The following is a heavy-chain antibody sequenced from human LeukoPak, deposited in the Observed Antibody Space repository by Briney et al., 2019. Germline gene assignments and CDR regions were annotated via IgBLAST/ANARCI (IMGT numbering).Heavy chain of an antibody. CDR1: GFTFSSYS. J-gene: IGHJ3*02. D-gene: IGHD1-26*01. CDR3: ATLSGSYGDAFDI. Sequence: PGGSLRLSCAASGFTFSSYSMNWVRQAPGKGLEWVSYISSSSSTIYYADSVKGRFTISRDNSKNTLYLQMNSLRAEDTAVYYCATLSGSYGDAFDIWGQGTMVTVSS. CDR2: ISSSSSTI. V-gene: IGHV3-48*01.